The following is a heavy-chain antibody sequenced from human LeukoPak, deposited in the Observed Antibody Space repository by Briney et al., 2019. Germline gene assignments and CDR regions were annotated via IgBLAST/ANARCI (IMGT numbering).Heavy chain of an antibody. D-gene: IGHD1-26*01. J-gene: IGHJ4*02. CDR3: ARDYLVGAPLDS. CDR2: MYISGST. V-gene: IGHV4-4*07. Sequence: PSETLSLTCTVSGVSITNYYWAWIRQPAGKGLEWIGRMYISGSTNYNPSLKSRVTISIDKANNQFSLKLRSVTAADTAAYYCARDYLVGAPLDSWGQGTQVTVSS. CDR1: GVSITNYY.